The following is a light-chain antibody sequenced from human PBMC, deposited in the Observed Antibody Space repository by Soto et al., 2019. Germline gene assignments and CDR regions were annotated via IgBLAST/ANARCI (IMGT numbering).Light chain of an antibody. J-gene: IGKJ5*01. V-gene: IGKV1-9*01. CDR1: QGISTY. Sequence: DIHLTQSPSFLSASVGDRVTITCRASQGISTYLAWYQQKPGKAPNLLIYTASTLQTGVPSRFSGSAFGTEFTFTISSLQPEDIATYYCQQYDNLPPVTFGQGTRLEIK. CDR3: QQYDNLPPVT. CDR2: TAS.